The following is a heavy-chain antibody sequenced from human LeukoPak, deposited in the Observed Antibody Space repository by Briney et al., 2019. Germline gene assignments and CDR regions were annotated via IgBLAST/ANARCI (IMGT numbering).Heavy chain of an antibody. CDR3: AAATDRSGYLLTR. CDR1: GFTFTSSA. J-gene: IGHJ4*02. CDR2: IVVGSGNT. D-gene: IGHD3-22*01. V-gene: IGHV1-58*01. Sequence: TSVKVSGKASGFTFTSSAVQWVRQARGQRLEWIGWIVVGSGNTNYAQKFQERVTITRDMSTSTAYMELSSLRSEDTAVYYCAAATDRSGYLLTRWGQGTLVTVSS.